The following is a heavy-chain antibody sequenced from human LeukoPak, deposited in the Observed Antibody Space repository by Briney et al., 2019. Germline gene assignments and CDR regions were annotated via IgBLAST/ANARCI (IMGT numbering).Heavy chain of an antibody. V-gene: IGHV3-49*03. CDR2: IRSKAYGGTT. CDR1: GFTFGDYA. J-gene: IGHJ4*02. CDR3: ARLGEKADFDY. D-gene: IGHD3-16*01. Sequence: GGSLRLSCTASGFTFGDYAMSWFRQAPGKGLEWVGFIRSKAYGGTTEYAASVKGRFTISRDDSKSIAYLQLNSLRAEDTAVYYCARLGEKADFDYWGQGTLVTVSS.